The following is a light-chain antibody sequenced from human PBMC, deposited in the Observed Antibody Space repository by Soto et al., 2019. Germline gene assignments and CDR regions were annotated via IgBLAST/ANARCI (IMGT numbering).Light chain of an antibody. CDR3: QQLNSYPS. J-gene: IGKJ4*01. Sequence: EIVMTQSPATLSVSPGERATLSCRASQSVSSNLAWYQQKPGQAPRLLIYGASTRATGIPARFSGSGSGTDFTLTTSSLQPEDFATYYCQQLNSYPSFGGGTKWIS. CDR1: QSVSSN. CDR2: GAS. V-gene: IGKV3-15*01.